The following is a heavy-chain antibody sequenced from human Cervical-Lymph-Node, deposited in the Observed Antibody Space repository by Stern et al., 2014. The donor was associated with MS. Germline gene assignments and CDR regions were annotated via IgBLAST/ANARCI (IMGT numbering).Heavy chain of an antibody. CDR1: GGSISSSGYY. Sequence: VQLVQSGPGLVKPSQTLSLTCTVSGGSISSSGYYWSWLRQPADKGLEWIGRIHDSGSTYYNPSLKSRVTISMATAKNPFSLKLPSVTAADTAVYYYATTRWDLFTWNWFDPWGQGTLVTVSS. CDR3: ATTRWDLFTWNWFDP. D-gene: IGHD1-26*01. CDR2: IHDSGST. J-gene: IGHJ5*02. V-gene: IGHV4-61*02.